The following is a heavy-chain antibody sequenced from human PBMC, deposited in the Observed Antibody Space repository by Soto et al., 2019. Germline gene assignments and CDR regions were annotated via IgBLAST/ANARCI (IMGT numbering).Heavy chain of an antibody. CDR2: INPSGGST. CDR3: ARSRPRGALDN. D-gene: IGHD1-1*01. J-gene: IGHJ4*02. Sequence: ASVKVSCKASGYTLTSYYMHWVRQAPGQGLEWMGIINPSGGSTSYAQKFQGRVTMTRDTSTSTVYMELSSLRSEDTAVYYCARSRPRGALDNWGQGTLVTVSS. CDR1: GYTLTSYY. V-gene: IGHV1-46*03.